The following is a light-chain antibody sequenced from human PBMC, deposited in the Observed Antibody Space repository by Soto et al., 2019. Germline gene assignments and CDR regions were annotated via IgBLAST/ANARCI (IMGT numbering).Light chain of an antibody. Sequence: EIVLTQSPGPLSLSPGARATLSCRASQIVRSSYLAWYQQKSGQAPRLLIYGASSRASGTPDRFSGSGSGTDFTLTISRLEPEDFAVYYCQQYGSSPRTFGQGTKVEIK. CDR1: QIVRSSY. CDR2: GAS. CDR3: QQYGSSPRT. J-gene: IGKJ1*01. V-gene: IGKV3-20*01.